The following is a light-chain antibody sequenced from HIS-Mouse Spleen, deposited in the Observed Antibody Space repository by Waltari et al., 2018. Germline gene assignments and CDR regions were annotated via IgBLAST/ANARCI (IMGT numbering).Light chain of an antibody. CDR3: YSTDSSGNHRV. CDR1: ALPTKY. Sequence: SYELTQPPSVSVSPGQTARITCSGDALPTKYAYWYQQKPGQAPVLVIYEDSKRPSGIPGRFSGSSSWTMATLTISGAQVEDEADYYCYSTDSSGNHRVFGGGTKLTVL. J-gene: IGLJ2*01. V-gene: IGLV3-10*01. CDR2: EDS.